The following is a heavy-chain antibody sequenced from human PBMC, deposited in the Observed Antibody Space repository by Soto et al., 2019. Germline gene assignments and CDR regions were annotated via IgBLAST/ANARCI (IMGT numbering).Heavy chain of an antibody. J-gene: IGHJ4*02. CDR1: GGSISSGXYY. Sequence: QVQLQESGPGLVKPSQTLTLTCTVSGGSISSGXYYXXWIRQHPGKGLEWIGHISDSGNTYYNPSLKSRVXXXXXXXXXXXXXXXXXXXXXXXXXXXXXXXXXXXXXXXXXSLFDYWGQGTLVTVSS. CDR2: ISDSGNT. CDR3: XXXXXXXXXXXXXXSLFDY. V-gene: IGHV4-31*03.